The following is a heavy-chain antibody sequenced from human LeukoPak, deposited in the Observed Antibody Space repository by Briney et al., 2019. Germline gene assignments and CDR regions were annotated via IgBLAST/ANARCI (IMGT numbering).Heavy chain of an antibody. CDR1: GGSIISSNHY. V-gene: IGHV4-39*02. CDR3: AREVEYYDSSGYRPHAFDI. CDR2: ISYSGGT. J-gene: IGHJ3*02. Sequence: PSETLSLTCTVSGGSIISSNHYWGWTRQPPGKGLEWFGSISYSGGTAYNPSLRSRVTISVDTSKNQFSLKVNSVTAADTAVYYCAREVEYYDSSGYRPHAFDIWGQGTLDTVSS. D-gene: IGHD3-22*01.